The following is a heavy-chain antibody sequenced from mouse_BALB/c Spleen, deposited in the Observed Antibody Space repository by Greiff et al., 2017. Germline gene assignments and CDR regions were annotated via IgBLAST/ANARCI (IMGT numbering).Heavy chain of an antibody. J-gene: IGHJ3*01. D-gene: IGHD2-4*01. Sequence: EVKLEESGGDLVKPGGSLKLSCAASGFTFSGYGMSWVRQTPDKGLEWVGTISSGGSYTYYPDSVQGRFTISRDNATNTLYLQMSSLKSEDTAVYYCERAYYDDDGLAYWGQGTLVTVSA. CDR3: ERAYYDDDGLAY. V-gene: IGHV5-6*02. CDR1: GFTFSGYG. CDR2: ISSGGSYT.